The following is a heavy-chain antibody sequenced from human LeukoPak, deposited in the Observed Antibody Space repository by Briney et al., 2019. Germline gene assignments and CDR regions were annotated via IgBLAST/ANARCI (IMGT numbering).Heavy chain of an antibody. J-gene: IGHJ2*01. CDR3: ARGITVVYYFDL. CDR2: IHYTGAT. Sequence: PSETLSLTCAVHGGSFSGYYSSWFRQPPRKGLEWIGEIHYTGATNYSPSLKGRVTISPGTSNNQVSLRMNSVTAADTAVYYCARGITVVYYFDLWGRGTLVTVSS. CDR1: GGSFSGYY. D-gene: IGHD1-20*01. V-gene: IGHV4-34*01.